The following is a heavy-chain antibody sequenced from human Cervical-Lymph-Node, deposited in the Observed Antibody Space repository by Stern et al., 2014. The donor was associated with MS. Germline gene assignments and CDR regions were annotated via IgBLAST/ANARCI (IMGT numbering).Heavy chain of an antibody. D-gene: IGHD3-10*01. CDR3: ALGGFGHYFEY. V-gene: IGHV1-69*01. Sequence: QVQLVESGAEVKKPGSSVKVSCTASGGTFSSSDISWVRQAPGQGLEWMGGILAFIGTAIYAQKYQGRVTITADESTSTAYMELSSLRSEDTAIYYCALGGFGHYFEYWGQGTLVTASS. CDR1: GGTFSSSD. CDR2: ILAFIGTA. J-gene: IGHJ4*02.